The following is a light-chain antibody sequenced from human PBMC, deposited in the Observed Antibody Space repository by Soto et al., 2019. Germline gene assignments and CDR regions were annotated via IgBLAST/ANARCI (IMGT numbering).Light chain of an antibody. V-gene: IGLV2-8*01. CDR1: SSDVGGYNY. J-gene: IGLJ2*01. CDR2: EVS. Sequence: QSALTQPPSASGSPGQSVTISCTGTSSDVGGYNYVSWYQQHPGKAPKLMIYEVSKRPSGVPDRFSGSKSGNTASLTVSGLQAEDEDDYYCSSYVGSNSLVFGGGTKVTVL. CDR3: SSYVGSNSLV.